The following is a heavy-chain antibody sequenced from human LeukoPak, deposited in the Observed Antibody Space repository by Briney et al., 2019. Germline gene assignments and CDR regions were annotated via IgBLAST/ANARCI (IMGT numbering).Heavy chain of an antibody. CDR3: ARYGEIVVATAIAADAFDI. Sequence: SETLSLTCTVSGGSISSSSYYWGWIRQPPGKGLEWIGSIYYSGSTYYNPSLKSRVTISVGTSKNQFSLKLSSVTAADTAVYYCARYGEIVVATAIAADAFDIWGQGTMVTVSS. D-gene: IGHD2-21*02. J-gene: IGHJ3*02. V-gene: IGHV4-39*01. CDR2: IYYSGST. CDR1: GGSISSSSYY.